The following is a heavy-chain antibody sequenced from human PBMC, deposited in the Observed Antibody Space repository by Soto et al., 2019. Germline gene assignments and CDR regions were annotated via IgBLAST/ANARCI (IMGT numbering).Heavy chain of an antibody. CDR3: ATTPEGYCASSACTFAY. CDR1: GYTFTSFG. D-gene: IGHD2-8*02. V-gene: IGHV1-18*04. J-gene: IGHJ4*02. CDR2: ISAYNGDT. Sequence: ASVKVSCKASGYTFTSFGITWVRQAPGQDLEWMGWISAYNGDTNYAPRLQGRVTMTTDTSTTTAYLELRSLRSDDTAVYYCATTPEGYCASSACTFAYWGQGTPVTVSS.